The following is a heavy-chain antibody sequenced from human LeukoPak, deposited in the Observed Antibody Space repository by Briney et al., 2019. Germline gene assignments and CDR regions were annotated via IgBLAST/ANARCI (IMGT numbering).Heavy chain of an antibody. J-gene: IGHJ6*02. CDR2: IKTKAESYAT. V-gene: IGHV3-73*01. Sequence: GGSLRLFCAASGFTFSGSAIHWVRQASGEGLEWVARIKTKAESYATAYVASGKGRFTISRDDSKNTAYLQMDSLKTEDTAMYYCTRLSGGNSDSYYYGLDVWGQGTTVTASS. CDR3: TRLSGGNSDSYYYGLDV. D-gene: IGHD4-23*01. CDR1: GFTFSGSA.